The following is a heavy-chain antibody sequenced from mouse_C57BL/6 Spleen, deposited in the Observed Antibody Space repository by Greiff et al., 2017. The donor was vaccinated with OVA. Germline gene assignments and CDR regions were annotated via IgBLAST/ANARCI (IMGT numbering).Heavy chain of an antibody. D-gene: IGHD1-1*01. Sequence: QVQLQQPGAELVMPGASVKLSCKASGYTFTSYWMHWVKQRPGLGLEWIGAIDPSDSYTNYNQKFKGKSTLTVDKSSSTAYMQLSSLTSEDSAVYDCARRNYGSRAWFAYWGQGTLVTVSA. V-gene: IGHV1-69*01. CDR3: ARRNYGSRAWFAY. CDR1: GYTFTSYW. CDR2: IDPSDSYT. J-gene: IGHJ3*01.